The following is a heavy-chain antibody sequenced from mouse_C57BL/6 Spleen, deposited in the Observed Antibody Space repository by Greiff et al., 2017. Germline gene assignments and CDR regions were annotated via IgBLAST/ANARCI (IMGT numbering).Heavy chain of an antibody. CDR3: TRRGRNGGYRYYAMDY. V-gene: IGHV1-15*01. D-gene: IGHD2-3*01. J-gene: IGHJ4*01. CDR2: IDPETGGT. CDR1: GYSFTDYE. Sequence: QVQLQQSGAELVTPGASVTLSCKASGYSFTDYEMHWVKQTPVHGLDWIGAIDPETGGTTYNQKFKGKAILTADKSSSTAYMQLRSLTSEDSAVYYWTRRGRNGGYRYYAMDYGGKGTSVTVSS.